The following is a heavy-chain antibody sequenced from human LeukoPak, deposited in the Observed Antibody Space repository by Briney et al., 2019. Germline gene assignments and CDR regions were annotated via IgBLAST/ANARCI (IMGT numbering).Heavy chain of an antibody. J-gene: IGHJ4*02. CDR1: GGSVSSGSYY. D-gene: IGHD3-22*01. CDR2: IYTSGST. CDR3: ARSSSLLLQGYYFDY. Sequence: SQTLSLTCTVSGGSVSSGSYYWSWIRQPAGKGLEWIGRIYTSGSTNYNPSFKSQVTISVDTSKNQFSLKLSSVTAAGTAVYYCARSSSLLLQGYYFDYWGQGTLVTVSS. V-gene: IGHV4-61*02.